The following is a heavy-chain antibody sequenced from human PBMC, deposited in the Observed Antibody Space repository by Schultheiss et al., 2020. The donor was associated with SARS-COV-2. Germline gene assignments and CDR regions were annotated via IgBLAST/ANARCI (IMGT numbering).Heavy chain of an antibody. D-gene: IGHD4-11*01. J-gene: IGHJ4*02. CDR1: GGSISSSSYY. V-gene: IGHV4-61*01. Sequence: SQTLSLTCTVSGGSISSSSYYWSWIRQPPGKGLEWIGYIYYSGSTNYNPSLKSRVTISVDTSKNQFSLKLSSVTAADTAVYYCAREYSNYNDYWGQGTLVTVSS. CDR3: AREYSNYNDY. CDR2: IYYSGST.